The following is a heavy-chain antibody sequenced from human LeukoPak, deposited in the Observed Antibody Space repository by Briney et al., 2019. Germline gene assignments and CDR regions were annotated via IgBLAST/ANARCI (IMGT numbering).Heavy chain of an antibody. J-gene: IGHJ5*02. D-gene: IGHD3-10*01. CDR1: GGTFSSHA. CDR2: IIPILGIA. V-gene: IGHV1-69*04. Sequence: SVKVSCKASGGTFSSHAISWVRQAPGQGLEWMGRIIPILGIANYAQKFQGRVTITADKSTSTAYMELSSLRSEDTAVYYCARGITMVRGASNWFDPWGQGTLVTVSS. CDR3: ARGITMVRGASNWFDP.